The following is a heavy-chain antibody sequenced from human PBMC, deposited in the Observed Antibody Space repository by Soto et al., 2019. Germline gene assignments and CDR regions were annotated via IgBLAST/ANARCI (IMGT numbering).Heavy chain of an antibody. V-gene: IGHV4-31*03. CDR3: ARTYCGGDCHADY. D-gene: IGHD2-21*02. CDR2: ISYSGST. Sequence: QVQLQESGPGLVKPSQTLSLTCTVSGGSISSGGYYWSWIRQHPGKGLEWIGYISYSGSTYYNPSRKSRVTTSVDTSKNQFSLKLSSVTAAATAVYYRARTYCGGDCHADYWGQGTLVTVSS. CDR1: GGSISSGGYY. J-gene: IGHJ4*02.